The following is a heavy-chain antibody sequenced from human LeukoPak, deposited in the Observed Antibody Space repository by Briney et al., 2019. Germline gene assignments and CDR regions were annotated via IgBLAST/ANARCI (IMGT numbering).Heavy chain of an antibody. CDR3: ARGPRFVVVTWSGFDY. Sequence: SETLSLTCTVSGGTISSGDYYWSWFRQHPGKGLEWIGYICYTGTTYYNPSLKSRVTVSVDTSKNQFSLKLSSVTAADTAVYYCARGPRFVVVTWSGFDYWGQGTLVTVSS. V-gene: IGHV4-31*03. CDR2: ICYTGTT. CDR1: GGTISSGDYY. D-gene: IGHD2-21*02. J-gene: IGHJ4*02.